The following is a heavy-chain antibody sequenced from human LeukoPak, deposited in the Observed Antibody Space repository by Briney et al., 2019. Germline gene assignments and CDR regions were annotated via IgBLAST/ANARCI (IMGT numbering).Heavy chain of an antibody. CDR2: IYYTGDS. CDR1: GGSISNSY. CDR3: ARHEFASPFDS. Sequence: PSETLSLTCTVSGGSISNSYWSWIRQPPGKGLEWIGYIYYTGDSNYNPSLKSRVAISLDTSKNPLSLNLRSVTAADTAVYYCARHEFASPFDSWGQGTLVTVSS. V-gene: IGHV4-59*08. D-gene: IGHD2-21*01. J-gene: IGHJ4*02.